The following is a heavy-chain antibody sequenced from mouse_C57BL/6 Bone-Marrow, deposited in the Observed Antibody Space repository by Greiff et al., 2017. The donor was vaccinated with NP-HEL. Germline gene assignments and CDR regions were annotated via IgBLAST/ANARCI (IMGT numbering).Heavy chain of an antibody. V-gene: IGHV5-9-1*02. CDR2: ISSGGDYI. CDR1: GFTFSSYA. D-gene: IGHD1-1*01. J-gene: IGHJ3*01. CDR3: TRGIYCYGSSDAY. Sequence: EVQVVESGEGLVKPGGSLKLSCAASGFTFSSYAMSWVRQTPEKRLEWVAYISSGGDYIYYADTVKGRLTISRDNARNPLYLQMSSLKSKDTAMYYCTRGIYCYGSSDAYWGQGTLVTVSA.